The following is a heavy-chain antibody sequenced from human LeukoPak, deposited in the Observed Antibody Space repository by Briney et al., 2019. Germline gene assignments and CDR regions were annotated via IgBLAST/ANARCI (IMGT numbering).Heavy chain of an antibody. CDR2: IYYSGST. V-gene: IGHV4-39*01. Sequence: GSLRLSCAASGFTLSDHYMDWVRQPPGKGLEWIGSIYYSGSTYYNPSLKSRVTISVDTSKNQFSLKLSSVTAADTAVYYCATLDRTTDAFDIWGQGTMVTVSS. CDR3: ATLDRTTDAFDI. D-gene: IGHD1-1*01. CDR1: GFTLSDHY. J-gene: IGHJ3*02.